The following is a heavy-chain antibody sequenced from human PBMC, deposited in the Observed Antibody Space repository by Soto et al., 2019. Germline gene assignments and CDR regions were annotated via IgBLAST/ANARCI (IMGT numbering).Heavy chain of an antibody. J-gene: IGHJ6*02. D-gene: IGHD7-27*01. CDR2: IYHSGST. CDR1: GGSISSGGYS. CDR3: ARGTGDLGYYYYGMDV. Sequence: SETLSLTCAASGGSISSGGYSWSWIRQPPGKGLEWIGYIYHSGSTYYNPSLKSRVTISVDRSKNQFSLKLSSVTAADTAVYYCARGTGDLGYYYYGMDVWGQGTTVTVSS. V-gene: IGHV4-30-2*01.